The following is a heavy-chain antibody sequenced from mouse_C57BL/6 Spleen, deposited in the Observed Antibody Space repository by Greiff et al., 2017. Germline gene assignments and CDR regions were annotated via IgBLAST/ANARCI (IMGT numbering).Heavy chain of an antibody. V-gene: IGHV5-17*01. CDR3: ARPRGLYDYDDAMDY. Sequence: EVKLMESGGGLVKPGGSLKLSCAASGFTFSDYGMHWVRQAPEKGLEWVAYISSGSSTIYYADTVKGRFTISRDNAKNTLFLQMTSLRSEDTAMYYCARPRGLYDYDDAMDYWGQGTSVTVSS. D-gene: IGHD2-4*01. CDR2: ISSGSSTI. J-gene: IGHJ4*01. CDR1: GFTFSDYG.